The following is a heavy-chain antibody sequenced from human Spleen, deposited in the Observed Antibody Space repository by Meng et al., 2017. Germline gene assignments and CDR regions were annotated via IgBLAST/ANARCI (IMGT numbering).Heavy chain of an antibody. CDR1: GYTFTSYD. J-gene: IGHJ6*02. CDR3: ARGAVVTLIFYHAMDV. V-gene: IGHV1-69*05. Sequence: SVKVSCKASGYTFTSYDINWVRQAPGQGLEWMGGIIPIFGTANYAQKFQGRVTITTDESTSTAYMELSSLRSEDTAVYYCARGAVVTLIFYHAMDVWGQGTTVTVSS. D-gene: IGHD2-21*02. CDR2: IIPIFGTA.